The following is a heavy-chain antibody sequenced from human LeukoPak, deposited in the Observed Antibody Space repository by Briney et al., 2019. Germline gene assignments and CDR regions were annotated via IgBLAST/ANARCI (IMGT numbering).Heavy chain of an antibody. Sequence: GGSLRLSCAASGFTFDDYAMHWVRQAPGKGLEWVSGINWNSNNIDYADSVKGRFTISRDNSKNTLYLQMNSLRAEDTAVYYCASDGADYYYDSSGYYSGAFDIWGQGTMVTVSS. CDR3: ASDGADYYYDSSGYYSGAFDI. D-gene: IGHD3-22*01. V-gene: IGHV3-9*01. CDR2: INWNSNNI. J-gene: IGHJ3*02. CDR1: GFTFDDYA.